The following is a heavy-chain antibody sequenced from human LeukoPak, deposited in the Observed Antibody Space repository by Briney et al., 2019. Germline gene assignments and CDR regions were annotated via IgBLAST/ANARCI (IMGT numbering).Heavy chain of an antibody. CDR3: ARDLGAYYDSSDNWFDP. J-gene: IGHJ5*02. CDR1: GFTFSSYG. V-gene: IGHV3-48*01. D-gene: IGHD3-22*01. Sequence: GGSLRLSCAASGFTFSSYGMHWVRQAPGKGLEWVSYISSSSSTIYYADSVKGRFTISRDNAKNSLYLQMNSLRAEDTALYYCARDLGAYYDSSDNWFDPWGQGTLVTVSS. CDR2: ISSSSSTI.